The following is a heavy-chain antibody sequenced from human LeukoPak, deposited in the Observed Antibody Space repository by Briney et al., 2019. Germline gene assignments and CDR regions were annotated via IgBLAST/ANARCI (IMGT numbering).Heavy chain of an antibody. V-gene: IGHV4-39*01. D-gene: IGHD3-22*01. CDR3: ASSETYYYDSSRFDP. J-gene: IGHJ5*02. Sequence: SETLSLTXTVSGGSISSSSYYWGWIGQPPGKGLQWIGSIYYSGSTYYNPSLKSRVTISVDTSKNQFSLKLSSVTAADTAVYCCASSETYYYDSSRFDPWGQGTLVTVSS. CDR2: IYYSGST. CDR1: GGSISSSSYY.